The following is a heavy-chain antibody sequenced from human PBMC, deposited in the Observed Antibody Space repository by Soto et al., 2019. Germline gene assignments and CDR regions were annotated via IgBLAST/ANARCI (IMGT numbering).Heavy chain of an antibody. CDR1: GFTFSSYS. CDR3: ARVPDTMVRGSPDY. V-gene: IGHV3-21*01. CDR2: ISSSSSYI. Sequence: GGSLRLSCAASGFTFSSYSMNWVRQAPGKGLEWVSSISSSSSYIYYADTVKGRFTISRDNAKNSLYLQMNSLRAEDTAVYYCARVPDTMVRGSPDYWGQGTLVTVSS. D-gene: IGHD3-10*01. J-gene: IGHJ4*02.